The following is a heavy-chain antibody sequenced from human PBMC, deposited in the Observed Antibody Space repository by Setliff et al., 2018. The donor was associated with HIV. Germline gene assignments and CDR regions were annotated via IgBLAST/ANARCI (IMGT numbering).Heavy chain of an antibody. D-gene: IGHD2-8*01. V-gene: IGHV4-34*01. CDR1: GESFSDYF. Sequence: SETLSLTCAVYGESFSDYFWSWIRQPPGKGLEWIGEINHSGSTTYNPSLKSRVTISVDASKKQFSLKLRSGTGADSGVYYCTRSYNGVSYNGGQGTLVTVSS. CDR3: TRSYNGVSYN. CDR2: INHSGST. J-gene: IGHJ4*02.